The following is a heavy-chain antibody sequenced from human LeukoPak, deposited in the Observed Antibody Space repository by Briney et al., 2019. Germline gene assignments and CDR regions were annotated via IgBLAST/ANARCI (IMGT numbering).Heavy chain of an antibody. CDR2: IWYDGTNK. CDR1: GFTFSDYG. J-gene: IGHJ4*02. Sequence: GGSLRLSCAASGFTFSDYGMHWVRQAPGKGLEWVALIWYDGTNKYYVDSVKGRFTISRDNSKDTLYLQMNSLRADDTAVYYCARDRYGIRRDYFDYWGQGILVTVSS. D-gene: IGHD5-18*01. CDR3: ARDRYGIRRDYFDY. V-gene: IGHV3-33*01.